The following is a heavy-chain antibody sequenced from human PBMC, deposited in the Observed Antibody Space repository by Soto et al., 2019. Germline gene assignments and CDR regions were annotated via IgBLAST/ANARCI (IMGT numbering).Heavy chain of an antibody. CDR1: GFTFTSSA. D-gene: IGHD3-22*01. CDR3: AADLGSSGSRRYYFDY. J-gene: IGHJ4*02. CDR2: IVVGSGNT. V-gene: IGHV1-58*01. Sequence: SVKVSCKASGFTFTSSAVQWVRQARGQRLEWIGWIVVGSGNTNYAQKFQERVTITRDMSTSTAYMELSSLRSEDTAVYYCAADLGSSGSRRYYFDYWGQGTLVTVSS.